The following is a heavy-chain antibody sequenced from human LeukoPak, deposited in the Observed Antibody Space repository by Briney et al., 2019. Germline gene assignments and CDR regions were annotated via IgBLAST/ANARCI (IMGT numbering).Heavy chain of an antibody. D-gene: IGHD1-26*01. Sequence: PSETLSLTCAVYGGSFSGYYWSWIRQPPGKGLEWIGEINHSGGTNYNPSLKSRVTISVDTSKNQFSLKLSSVTAADTAVYYCASSGYSDYWGQGTLVTVSS. V-gene: IGHV4-34*01. CDR1: GGSFSGYY. J-gene: IGHJ4*02. CDR3: ASSGYSDY. CDR2: INHSGGT.